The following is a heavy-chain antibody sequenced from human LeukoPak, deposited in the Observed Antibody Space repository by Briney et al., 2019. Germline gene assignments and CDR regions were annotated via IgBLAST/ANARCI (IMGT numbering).Heavy chain of an antibody. Sequence: PGGSLRLSCAASGFTFSSYWMTWVRQAPGKGLEWVANIKQDGGESYYADSVKGRLTISRENAKNSLYLQMNNLRAEDTAVYYCARDYYENIAHSHMLPFWGQGTLVTVSS. CDR1: GFTFSSYW. V-gene: IGHV3-7*03. D-gene: IGHD1-26*01. J-gene: IGHJ4*02. CDR2: IKQDGGES. CDR3: ARDYYENIAHSHMLPF.